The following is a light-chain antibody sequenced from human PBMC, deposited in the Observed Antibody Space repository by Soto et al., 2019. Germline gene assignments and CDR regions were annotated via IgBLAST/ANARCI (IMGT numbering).Light chain of an antibody. J-gene: IGKJ1*01. CDR2: GAS. V-gene: IGKV3-15*01. CDR1: QSVSSN. CDR3: QQYGNWPSWT. Sequence: EIVMTQSPATLSVSPGERATLSCRASQSVSSNLAWYQQKPGQAPRLLIYGASTRATGIPARFSGSGSGTEFTLTISSLQSEDFAVYYCQQYGNWPSWTFGQGTKVDIK.